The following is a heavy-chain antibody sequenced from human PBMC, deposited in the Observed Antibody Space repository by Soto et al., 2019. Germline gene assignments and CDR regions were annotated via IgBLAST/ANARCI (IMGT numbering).Heavy chain of an antibody. CDR2: INQSGST. CDR1: GGSFSGYY. V-gene: IGHV4-34*01. CDR3: ARGRIGYCSGGSCQRLGY. D-gene: IGHD2-15*01. Sequence: QVQLQQWGAGLLKPSETLSLTCAVYGGSFSGYYWSWIRQPPGKGLEWIGEINQSGSTNYNPSLKRRVTITVDTSKDQFSLELSSVTAADTAVYYCARGRIGYCSGGSCQRLGYWGQGTLVTVSS. J-gene: IGHJ4*02.